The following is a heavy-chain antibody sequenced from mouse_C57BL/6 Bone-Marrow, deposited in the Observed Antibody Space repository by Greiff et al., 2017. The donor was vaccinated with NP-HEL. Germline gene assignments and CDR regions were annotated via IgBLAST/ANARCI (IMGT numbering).Heavy chain of an antibody. CDR2: ISNGGGST. V-gene: IGHV5-12*01. CDR1: GFTFSDYY. Sequence: EVMLVESGGGLVQPGGSLKLSCAASGFTFSDYYMYWVRQTPEKRLEWVGYISNGGGSTYYPDTVKGRFTISRDNANNTLYLQMSRLKSEDTAMYYCARNYAMDYWGQGTSVTVSS. CDR3: ARNYAMDY. J-gene: IGHJ4*01.